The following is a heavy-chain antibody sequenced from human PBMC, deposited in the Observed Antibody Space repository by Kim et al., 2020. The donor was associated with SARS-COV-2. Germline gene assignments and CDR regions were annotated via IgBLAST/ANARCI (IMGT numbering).Heavy chain of an antibody. V-gene: IGHV4-30-2*01. D-gene: IGHD2-2*01. CDR1: GGSISSGGYS. J-gene: IGHJ5*02. CDR2: IYHSGST. Sequence: TLSLTCAVSGGSISSGGYSWSWIRQPPGKGLEWIGYIYHSGSTYYNPSLKSRVTISVDRSKNQFSLKLSSVTAADTAVYYCARDGGYCSSTSCHNWFDPWGQGTLVTVSS. CDR3: ARDGGYCSSTSCHNWFDP.